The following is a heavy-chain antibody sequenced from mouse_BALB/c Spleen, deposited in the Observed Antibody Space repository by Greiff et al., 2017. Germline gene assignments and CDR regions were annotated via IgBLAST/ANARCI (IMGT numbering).Heavy chain of an antibody. D-gene: IGHD2-4*01. CDR1: GYTFTRYW. CDR3: ARRGGDYVYAMDD. Sequence: QVQLQQPGAELVTPGASVKLSCKASGYTFTRYWMHWVKQRPGQGLEWIGEINPSYGRTNYNEKFKSKATLTVDKSSSTAYMQLSSLTSEDSAVYYGARRGGDYVYAMDDGGQGTSVTVSA. CDR2: INPSYGRT. V-gene: IGHV1S81*02. J-gene: IGHJ4*01.